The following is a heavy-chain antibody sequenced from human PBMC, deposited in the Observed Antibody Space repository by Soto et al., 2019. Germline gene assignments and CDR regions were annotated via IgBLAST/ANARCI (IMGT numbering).Heavy chain of an antibody. D-gene: IGHD2-2*01. CDR1: GFTFGHYA. J-gene: IGHJ4*02. Sequence: QVQLEESGGGVVQPGRSLRLSYAASGFTFGHYAMHWVRQAPGKGLEWLAIISYDGDNEYYAGSVRGRFTISRDNSKNTLYLQTNSLRHEDTAVYYCAKDGGPVYCNSPGCSAKHFDYWGQGTLVTVSS. V-gene: IGHV3-30*18. CDR3: AKDGGPVYCNSPGCSAKHFDY. CDR2: ISYDGDNE.